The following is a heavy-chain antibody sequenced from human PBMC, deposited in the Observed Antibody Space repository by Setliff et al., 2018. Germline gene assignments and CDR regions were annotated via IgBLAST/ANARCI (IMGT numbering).Heavy chain of an antibody. CDR1: GFTFSSYA. D-gene: IGHD1-1*01. CDR2: ISRGGNTI. V-gene: IGHV3-11*01. Sequence: LRLSCAASGFTFSSYAMSWVRQAPGKGLEWVSYISRGGNTIYYADSVKGRFTISRDNARDSLFLQMNTLRAEDTAVYYCAKTRGSNWNFFYYMDVWGKGTTVTSP. CDR3: AKTRGSNWNFFYYMDV. J-gene: IGHJ6*03.